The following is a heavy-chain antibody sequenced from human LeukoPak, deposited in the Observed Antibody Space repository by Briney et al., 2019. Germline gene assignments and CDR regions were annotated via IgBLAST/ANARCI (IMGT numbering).Heavy chain of an antibody. D-gene: IGHD3-16*01. CDR3: ARRETGEPFDI. Sequence: ASETLSLTCAVYGGSFSGYYWSWIRQSPGKGLEWIGEINYSGPTNYNPSLTSRVTLSVDTSKNQFSLKLSSVTAADTAVYYCARRETGEPFDIWGQGTMVTVSS. CDR2: INYSGPT. V-gene: IGHV4-34*01. CDR1: GGSFSGYY. J-gene: IGHJ3*02.